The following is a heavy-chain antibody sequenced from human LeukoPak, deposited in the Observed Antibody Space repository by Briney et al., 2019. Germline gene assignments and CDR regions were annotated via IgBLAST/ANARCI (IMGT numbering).Heavy chain of an antibody. CDR3: ARWAAVAGFHYYFDY. Sequence: GGSLRLSCAASGFTFGSYSMNWVRQAPGKGLEWVSSISSSSSYIYYADSVKGRFTISRDNAKNSLYLQMNSLRAEDTAVYYCARWAAVAGFHYYFDYWGQGTLVTVSS. CDR1: GFTFGSYS. CDR2: ISSSSSYI. V-gene: IGHV3-21*01. D-gene: IGHD6-19*01. J-gene: IGHJ4*02.